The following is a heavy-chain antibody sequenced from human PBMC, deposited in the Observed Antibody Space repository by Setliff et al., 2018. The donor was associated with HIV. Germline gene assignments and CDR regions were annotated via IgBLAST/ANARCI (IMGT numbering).Heavy chain of an antibody. J-gene: IGHJ4*02. V-gene: IGHV1-69*16. D-gene: IGHD3-10*01. CDR2: IIPFTGTT. CDR3: ARAPRLTMIRGVFDY. CDR1: GGTFNTYT. Sequence: SVKVSCKASGGTFNTYTITWVRQAPGQGLEWMGGIIPFTGTTNYAQKFQGRVTITTDESRSIVYMEVSSLRSEDTAVYYCARAPRLTMIRGVFDYWGQGTLGTVS.